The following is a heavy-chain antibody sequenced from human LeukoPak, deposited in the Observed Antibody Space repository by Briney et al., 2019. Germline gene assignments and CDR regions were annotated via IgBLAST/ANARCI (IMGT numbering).Heavy chain of an antibody. CDR1: GFTFSSYS. D-gene: IGHD1-26*01. V-gene: IGHV3-48*01. Sequence: PGGSLRLSCAASGFTFSSYSMNWVRQVPGKGLEWVSFISSSSSTIYYADSVKGRLTISRDNAKNSLYLQMNSLRAEDTAMYYCARESGGLYWGQGTLVTVSS. CDR3: ARESGGLY. J-gene: IGHJ4*02. CDR2: ISSSSSTI.